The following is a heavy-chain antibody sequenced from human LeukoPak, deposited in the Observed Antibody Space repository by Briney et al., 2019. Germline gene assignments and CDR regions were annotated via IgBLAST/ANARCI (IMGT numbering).Heavy chain of an antibody. CDR2: ISYDGSNK. CDR3: AREEGVKYYDILTGYYTVPEFDY. J-gene: IGHJ4*02. CDR1: GFTFSSYA. Sequence: GGSLRLSCAASGFTFSSYAMHWVRQAPGKGLEWVAVISYDGSNKYYADSVKGRFTISRDNSKNTLYLQMNSLRAEDTAVYYCAREEGVKYYDILTGYYTVPEFDYWGQGTLVTVSS. V-gene: IGHV3-30-3*01. D-gene: IGHD3-9*01.